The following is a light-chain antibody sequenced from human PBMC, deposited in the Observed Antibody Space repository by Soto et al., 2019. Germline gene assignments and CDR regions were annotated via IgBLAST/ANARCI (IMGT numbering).Light chain of an antibody. CDR1: SSDVGGYNY. V-gene: IGLV2-14*01. Sequence: QSALTQPASVSGSPGQSITISCTGNSSDVGGYNYVSWYQQHPGKAPKLLIYDVSNRPSGVSNRFSGSKSGNTASLTISGLQDEDESDYYCSSYTSSSPLFGGGTKLTVL. CDR2: DVS. J-gene: IGLJ2*01. CDR3: SSYTSSSPL.